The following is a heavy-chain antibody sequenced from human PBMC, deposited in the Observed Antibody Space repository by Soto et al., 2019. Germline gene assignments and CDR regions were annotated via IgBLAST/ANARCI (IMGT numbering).Heavy chain of an antibody. J-gene: IGHJ6*02. CDR1: GDSIGSGNKY. D-gene: IGHD3-16*01. Sequence: QVQLRESGPGLVMPSQTLSLTCTVSGDSIGSGNKYWSWIRQAPGKGLEWIGYIFSSGTNSYNPSLKHRLTMSLDTSQNQVSLKLTSVTAADTAVYFCARVPSPFDFYYAMDVWGQGPTVTFSS. CDR3: ARVPSPFDFYYAMDV. V-gene: IGHV4-30-4*01. CDR2: IFSSGTN.